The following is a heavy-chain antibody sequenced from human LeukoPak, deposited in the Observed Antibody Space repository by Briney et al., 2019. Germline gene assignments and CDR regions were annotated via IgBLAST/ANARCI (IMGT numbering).Heavy chain of an antibody. CDR2: IYYSGST. V-gene: IGHV4-59*01. CDR3: ARVGGIAAYNWFAP. CDR1: GGSISSYY. D-gene: IGHD6-25*01. J-gene: IGHJ5*02. Sequence: SETLSLTCTVSGGSISSYYWSWIRQPPGKGLEWIGYIYYSGSTNYNPSLKSRVTISVDTSKNQFPLKLSSVTAADTAVYYCARVGGIAAYNWFAPWGQGTLVTVSS.